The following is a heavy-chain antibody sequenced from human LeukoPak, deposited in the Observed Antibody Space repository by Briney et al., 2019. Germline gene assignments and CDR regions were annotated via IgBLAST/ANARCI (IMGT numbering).Heavy chain of an antibody. J-gene: IGHJ5*02. D-gene: IGHD1-1*01. CDR1: GYTFTGYY. Sequence: ASVKVSCKASGYTFTGYYMHWVRQAPGRGLEWMGWINPNSGGTNYAQKFQGRVTMTRDTSISTAYMELSRLRSDDTAVYYCARTGTGATHWFDPWGQGTLVTVSS. V-gene: IGHV1-2*02. CDR2: INPNSGGT. CDR3: ARTGTGATHWFDP.